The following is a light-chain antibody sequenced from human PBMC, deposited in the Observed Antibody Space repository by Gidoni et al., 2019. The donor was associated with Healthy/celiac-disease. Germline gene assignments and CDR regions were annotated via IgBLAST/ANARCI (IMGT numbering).Light chain of an antibody. J-gene: IGKJ1*01. V-gene: IGKV4-1*01. CDR3: QQYYSTPLT. CDR1: QSVLYSSNNKNY. Sequence: DIMMTQSPDSLAVSLGERATINCKSSQSVLYSSNNKNYLAWYQQKPGQPPKLLIYWASTRESGVPDRFSGSGSGTDFTLTISSLQAEDVAVYYCQQYYSTPLTFXQXTKVEIK. CDR2: WAS.